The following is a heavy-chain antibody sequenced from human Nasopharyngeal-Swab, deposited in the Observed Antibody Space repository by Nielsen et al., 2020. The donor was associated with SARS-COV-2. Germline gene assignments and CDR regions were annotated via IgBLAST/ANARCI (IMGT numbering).Heavy chain of an antibody. J-gene: IGHJ4*02. CDR3: VEHTRNEYGSSDY. D-gene: IGHD3-10*01. CDR2: IDSSGAYT. Sequence: GESLKISCAASGFTFSTVAMSWFRQAPGRGLEWVSTIDSSGAYTFHADSLKGRFTISRDNSKNMVHLQMDSLRAEDTAVYYCVEHTRNEYGSSDYWAQGTLVTVSS. V-gene: IGHV3-23*01. CDR1: GFTFSTVA.